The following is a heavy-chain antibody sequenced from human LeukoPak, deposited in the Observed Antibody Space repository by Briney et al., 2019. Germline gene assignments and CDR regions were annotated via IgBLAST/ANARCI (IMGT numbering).Heavy chain of an antibody. CDR2: IYYSGST. CDR1: GGSISSSSYC. CDR3: ARALHYYGSGFDY. Sequence: SETLSLTCTVSGGSISSSSYCWGWIRQPPGKGLEWIGSIYYSGSTYYNPSLKSRVTISVDTSKNQFSLKLSSVTAADTAVYYCARALHYYGSGFDYWGQGTLVTVSS. D-gene: IGHD3-10*01. J-gene: IGHJ4*02. V-gene: IGHV4-39*01.